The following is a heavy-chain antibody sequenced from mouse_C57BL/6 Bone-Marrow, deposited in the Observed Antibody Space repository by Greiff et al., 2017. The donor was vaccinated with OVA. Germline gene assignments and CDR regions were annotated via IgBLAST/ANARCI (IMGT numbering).Heavy chain of an antibody. D-gene: IGHD1-1*01. CDR2: INPNNGGT. Sequence: VQLQQSGPELVKPGASVKMSCKASGYTFTDYNMHWVKQSHGKSLEWIGYINPNNGGTSYNQKFKGKATLTVNKSSSTAYMELRSLTSEDSAVYYCAGPNYDGSGSYWYFDVWGTGTTVTVSS. V-gene: IGHV1-22*01. CDR1: GYTFTDYN. CDR3: AGPNYDGSGSYWYFDV. J-gene: IGHJ1*03.